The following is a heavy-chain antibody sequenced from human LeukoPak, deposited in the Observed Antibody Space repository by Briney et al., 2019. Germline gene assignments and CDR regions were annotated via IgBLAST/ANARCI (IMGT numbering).Heavy chain of an antibody. D-gene: IGHD3-3*01. CDR1: GGXIXSYY. V-gene: IGHV4-59*01. J-gene: IGHJ6*02. Sequence: SETLSLTCTVSGGXIXSYYWXWXXXPPGXGLXXIXXIYYXGSTNYNPSLKSRVTISVDTSKNQFSLKLSSVTATDTAVYYCARWRAXAPTFYYYYYGMDVWGQGTTVTVSS. CDR3: ARWRAXAPTFYYYYYGMDV. CDR2: IYYXGST.